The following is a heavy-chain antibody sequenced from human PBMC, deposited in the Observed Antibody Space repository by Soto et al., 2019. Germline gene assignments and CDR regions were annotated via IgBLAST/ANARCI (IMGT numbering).Heavy chain of an antibody. Sequence: PSETLSLTCAVYGGSFSGYYWSWIRQPPGKGLEWIGEINHSGSTNYNPSLKSRVTISVDTSKNQFSLKLSSVTAADTAVYYCARSQNSYGPGPHYYFDYWGQGTLVTVSS. CDR1: GGSFSGYY. J-gene: IGHJ4*02. CDR3: ARSQNSYGPGPHYYFDY. V-gene: IGHV4-34*01. D-gene: IGHD5-18*01. CDR2: INHSGST.